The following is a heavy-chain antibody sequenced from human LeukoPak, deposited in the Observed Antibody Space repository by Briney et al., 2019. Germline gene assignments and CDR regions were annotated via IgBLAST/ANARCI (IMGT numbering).Heavy chain of an antibody. V-gene: IGHV3-21*01. Sequence: GGSLRLSCAASGFTFSSYSMNWVRQAPGKGLEWVSSISSSSSYIYYADSVKGRFTISRDNAKNSLYLQMNSLRAEDTAVYYCAGRTTYYDILTGYYPAFDIWGQGTMVTVSS. J-gene: IGHJ3*02. CDR3: AGRTTYYDILTGYYPAFDI. CDR2: ISSSSSYI. D-gene: IGHD3-9*01. CDR1: GFTFSSYS.